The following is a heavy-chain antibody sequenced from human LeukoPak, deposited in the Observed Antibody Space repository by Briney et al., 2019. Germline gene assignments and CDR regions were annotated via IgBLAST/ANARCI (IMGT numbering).Heavy chain of an antibody. CDR3: ARRRWYSSSWYYDY. CDR1: GFTFSSYA. V-gene: IGHV3-30*09. J-gene: IGHJ4*02. D-gene: IGHD6-13*01. CDR2: ISYDGSNK. Sequence: PGGSLRLSCAASGFTFSSYAMHWVRQAPGKGLEWVAVISYDGSNKYYADSMKGRFAISRDNSKNTLYLQMNSLRAEDTAVYYCARRRWYSSSWYYDYWGQGTLVTVSS.